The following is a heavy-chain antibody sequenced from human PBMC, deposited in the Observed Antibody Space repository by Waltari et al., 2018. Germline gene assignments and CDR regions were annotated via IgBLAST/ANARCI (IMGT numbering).Heavy chain of an antibody. D-gene: IGHD2-8*01. CDR1: GFTFSSFA. Sequence: QVSLVESGGGVVQPGRSLTLSCAASGFTFSSFAMHWVRQAPGKGLEWVAVMSSDGNNKYYADSGRGRFTISRDNSRNTLYLQMNSLRVEDTAVYYCARDPTLIVLMVYAIPYGMDVWGQGTTVTVSS. CDR2: MSSDGNNK. V-gene: IGHV3-30*01. CDR3: ARDPTLIVLMVYAIPYGMDV. J-gene: IGHJ6*02.